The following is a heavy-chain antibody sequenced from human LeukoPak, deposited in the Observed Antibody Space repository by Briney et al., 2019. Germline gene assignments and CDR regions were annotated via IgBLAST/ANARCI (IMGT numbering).Heavy chain of an antibody. CDR3: ARLSRKFSGSLDY. Sequence: GGSLRLSCAASGFTLIDFEMTWVRQAPGKGLEWVSYNSTSGTTTYNADSVTGRFTISRDNAKNSMYLLMNSLRAEDTAVYYCARLSRKFSGSLDYWGQGNLVTVSS. V-gene: IGHV3-48*03. J-gene: IGHJ4*02. D-gene: IGHD6-13*01. CDR1: GFTLIDFE. CDR2: NSTSGTTT.